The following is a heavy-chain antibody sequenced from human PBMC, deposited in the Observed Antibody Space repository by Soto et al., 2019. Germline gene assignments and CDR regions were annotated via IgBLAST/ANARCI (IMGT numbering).Heavy chain of an antibody. V-gene: IGHV4-38-2*01. CDR2: MYHSGIT. CDR3: ARSRYSTSAQLSYCMDV. Sequence: SETLSLTCAVSGYSIRSGYFWGWSRQPPGKGLEWIGSMYHSGITYYNLSLKSRVTISVDTSKNQLSLKLSSATAADTAVYYCARSRYSTSAQLSYCMDVWGQGTTVTVSS. D-gene: IGHD6-6*01. CDR1: GYSIRSGYF. J-gene: IGHJ6*02.